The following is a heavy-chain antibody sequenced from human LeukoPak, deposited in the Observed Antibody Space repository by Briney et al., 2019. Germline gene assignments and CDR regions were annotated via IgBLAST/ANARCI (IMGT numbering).Heavy chain of an antibody. Sequence: ASVKVSCKVSGYTLTELSMHWVRQAPGKGLEWMGRIIPILGIANYAQKFQGRVTITADKSTSTAYMELSSLRSEDTAVYYCARAQMEDIVVVPAAPVGDYFDYWGQGTLVTVSS. CDR1: GYTLTELS. V-gene: IGHV1-69*04. J-gene: IGHJ4*02. D-gene: IGHD2-2*01. CDR2: IIPILGIA. CDR3: ARAQMEDIVVVPAAPVGDYFDY.